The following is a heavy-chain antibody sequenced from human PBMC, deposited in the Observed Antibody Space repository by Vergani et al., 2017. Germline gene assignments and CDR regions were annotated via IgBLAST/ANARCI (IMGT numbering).Heavy chain of an antibody. CDR3: ARDMGVRYNRLDP. CDR2: AWYDGNNK. V-gene: IGHV3-33*01. Sequence: QVQLVESGGGVFQPGRSLRLSCAASGFTFTQYGMHCVRQAPGKGLEWVAVAWYDGNNKQYADSVKGRFTISRNNSKRTMYLQMNSVRDEDTGVYYCARDMGVRYNRLDPWGKGTLVTVSS. CDR1: GFTFTQYG. D-gene: IGHD1-14*01. J-gene: IGHJ5*02.